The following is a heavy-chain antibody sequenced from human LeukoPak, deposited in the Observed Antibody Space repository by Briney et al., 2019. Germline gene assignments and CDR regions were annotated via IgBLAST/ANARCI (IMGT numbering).Heavy chain of an antibody. Sequence: GASVKVSCKASGYTFTGYYMHWVRQAPGQGLEWMGWINPNSGGTNYAQKFQGRVTMTRDTSISTAYMELSRLRSEDTAVYYCARSGTTGTTGGWFDTWGQGTLVTVSS. CDR2: INPNSGGT. V-gene: IGHV1-2*02. CDR1: GYTFTGYY. CDR3: ARSGTTGTTGGWFDT. J-gene: IGHJ5*02. D-gene: IGHD1-1*01.